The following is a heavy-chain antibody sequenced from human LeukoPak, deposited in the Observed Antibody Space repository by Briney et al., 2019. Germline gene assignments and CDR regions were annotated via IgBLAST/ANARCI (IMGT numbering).Heavy chain of an antibody. CDR1: GGSISSYY. V-gene: IGHV4-59*01. D-gene: IGHD2-2*01. CDR2: IYYSGST. CDR3: ARFREYCSSTSCYYYYGMDV. J-gene: IGHJ6*02. Sequence: SETLSLTCTVSGGSISSYYWSWIRQPPGKGLEWIGYIYYSGSTNYNPSLKGRVTISVDTSKNQFSLKLSSVTAADTAVYYCARFREYCSSTSCYYYYGMDVWGQGTTVTVSS.